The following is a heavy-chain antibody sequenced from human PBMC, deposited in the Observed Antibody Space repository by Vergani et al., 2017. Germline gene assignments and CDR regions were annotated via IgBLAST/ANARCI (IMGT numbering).Heavy chain of an antibody. CDR2: ISGCGGST. Sequence: EVQLLESGGDLVQPGWSLRLSCAASGFTFNHYAMNWVRQAPGKGLEWVSGISGCGGSTYYAGSVKGRFTISRDSSKNTLYLQMNSLSAGDTAVYYCAKANPRNSGYDYLYYYHAMDVWGQGTTVTVSS. V-gene: IGHV3-23*01. D-gene: IGHD5-12*01. J-gene: IGHJ6*02. CDR3: AKANPRNSGYDYLYYYHAMDV. CDR1: GFTFNHYA.